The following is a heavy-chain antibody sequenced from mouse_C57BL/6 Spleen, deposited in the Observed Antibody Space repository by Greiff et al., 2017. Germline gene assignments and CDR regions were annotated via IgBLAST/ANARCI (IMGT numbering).Heavy chain of an antibody. CDR3: ARLWITTVVHYYAMDY. V-gene: IGHV1-81*01. J-gene: IGHJ4*01. Sequence: VQLQQSGAELARPGASVKLSCKASGYTFTSYGISWVKQRTGQGLEWIGEIYPRSGNTYYNEKFKGKATLTADKSSSTAYMELRSLTSEDSAVYFCARLWITTVVHYYAMDYWGQGTSVTVSS. D-gene: IGHD1-1*01. CDR2: IYPRSGNT. CDR1: GYTFTSYG.